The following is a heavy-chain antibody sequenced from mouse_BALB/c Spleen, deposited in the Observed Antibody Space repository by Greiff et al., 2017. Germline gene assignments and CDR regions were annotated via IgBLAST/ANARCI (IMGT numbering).Heavy chain of an antibody. CDR2: IRLKSNNYAT. J-gene: IGHJ3*01. CDR3: TAGPSWFAY. CDR1: GFTFSNYW. Sequence: EVQLVESGGGLVKPGGSLKLSCAASGFTFSNYWMNWVRQSPEKGLEWVAEIRLKSNNYATHYAESVKGRFTISRDDSKSSVYLQMNNLRAEDTGIYYCTAGPSWFAYWGQGTLVTVSA. V-gene: IGHV6-6*02.